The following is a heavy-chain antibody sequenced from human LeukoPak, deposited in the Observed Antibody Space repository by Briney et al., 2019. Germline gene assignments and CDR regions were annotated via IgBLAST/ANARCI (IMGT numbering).Heavy chain of an antibody. Sequence: SETLSLTCTVSGGSISSHYWSWIRQPPGKGLEWIGYIYYSGSTNYNPSLKSRVTISVDTSKNQFSLKLSSVTAADTAVYYCAREREGLVDTAKPATWVDVWGKGTTVTVSS. CDR3: AREREGLVDTAKPATWVDV. CDR2: IYYSGST. CDR1: GGSISSHY. J-gene: IGHJ6*04. D-gene: IGHD5-18*01. V-gene: IGHV4-59*11.